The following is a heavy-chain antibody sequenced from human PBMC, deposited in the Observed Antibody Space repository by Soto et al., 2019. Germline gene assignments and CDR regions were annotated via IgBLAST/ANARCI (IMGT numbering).Heavy chain of an antibody. CDR2: INAGNGNT. V-gene: IGHV1-3*01. J-gene: IGHJ4*02. CDR1: GYTFTSYA. CDR3: ARPGYCSSTSCYAPLFDY. D-gene: IGHD2-2*01. Sequence: EASVKVSCKASGYTFTSYAMHWVRQAPGQRLEWMGWINAGNGNTKYSQKFQGRVTITRDTSASTAYMELSSLRSEDTAVYYCARPGYCSSTSCYAPLFDYWGQGTLVTVSS.